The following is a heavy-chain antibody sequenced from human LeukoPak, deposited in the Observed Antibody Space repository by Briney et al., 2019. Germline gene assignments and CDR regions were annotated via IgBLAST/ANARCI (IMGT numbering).Heavy chain of an antibody. CDR3: ARNEKWGRDY. Sequence: PGGSLRLSCAASGFTFSSHWMSWVRQAPGKGLEWVANIVQDGSQKYYVDSVKGRFTISRDNGKNPLYLQMNSLRAEDTAVYYCARNEKWGRDYWGQGTLVTVSS. V-gene: IGHV3-7*03. CDR1: GFTFSSHW. CDR2: IVQDGSQK. D-gene: IGHD1-26*01. J-gene: IGHJ4*02.